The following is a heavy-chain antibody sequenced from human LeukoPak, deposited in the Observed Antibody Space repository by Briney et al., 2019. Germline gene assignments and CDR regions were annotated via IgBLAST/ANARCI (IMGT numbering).Heavy chain of an antibody. D-gene: IGHD2-2*02. Sequence: EASVKVSCKASGYTFTSYSINWVRQAPGQGFEWMAWISAYNGNTNYAQKFHGRVTLTRDTSTSTAYMELRSLRSDDTAVYFCARGMSGYTEDPFDIWGQGTVVTVSS. CDR2: ISAYNGNT. CDR3: ARGMSGYTEDPFDI. CDR1: GYTFTSYS. J-gene: IGHJ3*02. V-gene: IGHV1-18*01.